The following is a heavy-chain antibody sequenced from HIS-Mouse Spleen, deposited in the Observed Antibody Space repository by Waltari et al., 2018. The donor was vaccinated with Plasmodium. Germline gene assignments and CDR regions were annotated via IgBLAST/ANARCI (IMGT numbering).Heavy chain of an antibody. CDR3: AKDRRSSSWYVDY. V-gene: IGHV3-30*18. D-gene: IGHD6-13*01. CDR2: ISYDGSNK. Sequence: QVQLVESGGGVVQPGRSLRLSCAASGFTFSSYGMHWVRQAPGKGLGGVAVISYDGSNKDYADSVKGRFTISRDNSKNTLYLQMNSLRAEDTAVYYCAKDRRSSSWYVDYWGQGTLVTVSS. J-gene: IGHJ4*02. CDR1: GFTFSSYG.